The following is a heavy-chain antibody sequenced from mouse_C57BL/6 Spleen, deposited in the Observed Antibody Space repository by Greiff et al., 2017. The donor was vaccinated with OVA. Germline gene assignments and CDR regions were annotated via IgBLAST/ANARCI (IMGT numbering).Heavy chain of an antibody. CDR2: ISYDGSN. Sequence: EVQLQESGPGLVKPSQSLSLTCSVTGYSITSGYYWNWIRQFPGNKLEWMGYISYDGSNNYNPSLKNRISITRDTSKNQFFLKLNSVTTEDTATYYCARETLLLGYFDYWGQGTTLTVSS. V-gene: IGHV3-6*01. D-gene: IGHD2-10*01. J-gene: IGHJ2*01. CDR1: GYSITSGYY. CDR3: ARETLLLGYFDY.